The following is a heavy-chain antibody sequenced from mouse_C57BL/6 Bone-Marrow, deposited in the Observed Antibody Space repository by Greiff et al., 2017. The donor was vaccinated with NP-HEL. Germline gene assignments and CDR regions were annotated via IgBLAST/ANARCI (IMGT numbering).Heavy chain of an antibody. Sequence: EVQLQQSGPGLAKPSPTLSLTCSVTGYSITSDYWNWIRKFPGNKLEYMGSISYSGSTYYNPSLKSRISITLDTSKNKYYLQLNSVTTEDTAIYYCARSRLGRSWFAYWGQGTLVTVSA. CDR1: GYSITSDY. J-gene: IGHJ3*01. CDR3: ARSRLGRSWFAY. CDR2: ISYSGST. V-gene: IGHV3-8*01. D-gene: IGHD4-1*01.